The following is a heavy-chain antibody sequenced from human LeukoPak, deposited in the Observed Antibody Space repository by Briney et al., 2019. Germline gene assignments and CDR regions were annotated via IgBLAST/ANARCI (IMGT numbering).Heavy chain of an antibody. J-gene: IGHJ4*02. CDR1: GFTFSSYA. Sequence: PGGSLRLSCAASGFTFSSYAMSWVRQAPGKGLEWVSAISGSGGSTYYADSVKGRFTISRDNSKNTLYLQMNSLRVEDTAIYYCSTTHNGDPDHFDYWGQGTLVTVSP. V-gene: IGHV3-23*01. CDR2: ISGSGGST. D-gene: IGHD2-8*01. CDR3: STTHNGDPDHFDY.